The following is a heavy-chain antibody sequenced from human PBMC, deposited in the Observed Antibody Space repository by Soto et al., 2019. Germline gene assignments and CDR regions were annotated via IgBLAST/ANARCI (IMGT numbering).Heavy chain of an antibody. Sequence: EVQLLESGGGLVQPGQSLKISCTASGFTFNNYALTWVRQPPGKGLEWVAAITGSGAPANYADSVKGRFAISRDNSKNTLYLQMNSLTAEDTAVYLCAKDPNGDYVGAFDFWGRGTMVTVSS. V-gene: IGHV3-23*01. D-gene: IGHD4-17*01. J-gene: IGHJ3*01. CDR3: AKDPNGDYVGAFDF. CDR2: ITGSGAPA. CDR1: GFTFNNYA.